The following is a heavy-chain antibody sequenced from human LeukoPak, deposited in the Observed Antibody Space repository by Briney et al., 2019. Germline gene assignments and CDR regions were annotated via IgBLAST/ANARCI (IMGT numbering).Heavy chain of an antibody. Sequence: PSETLSLTCTVSGYSISSGYYWGWIRQPPGKGLEWIGSIYYSGSTYYNPSLKSRVTISVDTSKNQFSLKLSSVTAADTAVYYCARLRPHYSNYDLGYFDYWGQGTLVTVSS. CDR2: IYYSGST. D-gene: IGHD4-11*01. V-gene: IGHV4-38-2*02. CDR1: GYSISSGYY. J-gene: IGHJ4*02. CDR3: ARLRPHYSNYDLGYFDY.